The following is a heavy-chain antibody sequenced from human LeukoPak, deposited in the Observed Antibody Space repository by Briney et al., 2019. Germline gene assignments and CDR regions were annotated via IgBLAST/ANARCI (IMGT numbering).Heavy chain of an antibody. Sequence: PGRSLRLSCAASGFTFSIYGMHWVRQAPGKGLEWVAVIWYDGSNKYYADSVKGRFTISRDNSKNTLYLQMNSLRAEDTAVYYCARDPHPGFGEAGGPFDYWGQGTLVTVSS. CDR2: IWYDGSNK. CDR1: GFTFSIYG. D-gene: IGHD3-10*01. CDR3: ARDPHPGFGEAGGPFDY. V-gene: IGHV3-33*01. J-gene: IGHJ4*02.